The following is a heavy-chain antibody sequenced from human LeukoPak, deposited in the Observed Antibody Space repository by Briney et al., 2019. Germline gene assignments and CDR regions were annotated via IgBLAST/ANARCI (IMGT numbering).Heavy chain of an antibody. Sequence: GGSLRLSXAASGFTFSSYAMSWVRQAPGKGLEWVSAISGSGGSTYYADSVKGRFTISRDNSKNTLYLQMNSLRAEDTAVYYCAKDESGSYWVGAFDIWGQGTMVTVSS. V-gene: IGHV3-23*01. D-gene: IGHD1-26*01. CDR1: GFTFSSYA. J-gene: IGHJ3*02. CDR2: ISGSGGST. CDR3: AKDESGSYWVGAFDI.